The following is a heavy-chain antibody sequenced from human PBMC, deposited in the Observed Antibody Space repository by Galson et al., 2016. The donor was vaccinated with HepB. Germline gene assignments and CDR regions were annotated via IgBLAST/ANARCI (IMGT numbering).Heavy chain of an antibody. J-gene: IGHJ3*02. V-gene: IGHV3-21*01. D-gene: IGHD3-10*01. CDR1: GFTFSSYI. CDR2: INDGGTSI. Sequence: SLRLSCAASGFTFSSYIMNWVRQAPGKGLQWVSSINDGGTSIYYADSVKGRFTISRDNAKNLLYLQMNSLTAEDTALYYCARDGRGFTYGTEALDKWGQGTMVTFSS. CDR3: ARDGRGFTYGTEALDK.